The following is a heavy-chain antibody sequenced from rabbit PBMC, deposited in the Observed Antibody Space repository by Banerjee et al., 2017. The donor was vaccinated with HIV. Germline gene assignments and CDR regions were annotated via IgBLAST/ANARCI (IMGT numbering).Heavy chain of an antibody. CDR3: ARFRYDDYYLNL. CDR2: IYAGSGST. CDR1: GFSFSNKYV. D-gene: IGHD2-1*01. Sequence: QEQLVESGGGLVKPEGSLTLTCTASGFSFSNKYVMCWVRQAPGKGLEWIGTIYAGSGSTDYASWVNGRFTISSNTNQNTVSLQMTSLTAADTASYFCARFRYDDYYLNLWGPGTLVTVS. V-gene: IGHV1S47*01. J-gene: IGHJ4*01.